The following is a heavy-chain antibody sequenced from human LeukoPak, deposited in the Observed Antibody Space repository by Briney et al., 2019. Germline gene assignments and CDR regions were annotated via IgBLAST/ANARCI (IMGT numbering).Heavy chain of an antibody. Sequence: QTGGSLRLSCAASGFTFSSYEMSWVRQAPGKGLEWVSYITSSASTTYYADSVKGRFTISRDNAKNSLYLQMNSLRAEDTAVYYCARDMDDYSNQNIDWFDPWGQGTLVTVSS. D-gene: IGHD4-11*01. V-gene: IGHV3-48*03. CDR1: GFTFSSYE. CDR2: ITSSASTT. CDR3: ARDMDDYSNQNIDWFDP. J-gene: IGHJ5*02.